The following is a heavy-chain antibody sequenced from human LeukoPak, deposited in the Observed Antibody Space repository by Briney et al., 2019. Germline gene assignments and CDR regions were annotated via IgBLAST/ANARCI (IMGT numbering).Heavy chain of an antibody. J-gene: IGHJ5*02. V-gene: IGHV4-30-2*01. CDR2: INHSGST. CDR3: ARYCSSTSCYLLNWFDP. Sequence: PSETLSLTCAVSGGSISSGGYSWSWIRQPPGKGLEWIGEINHSGSTNYNPSLKSRVTISVDTSKNQFSLKLSPVTAADTAVYYCARYCSSTSCYLLNWFDPWGQGTLVTVSS. D-gene: IGHD2-2*01. CDR1: GGSISSGGYS.